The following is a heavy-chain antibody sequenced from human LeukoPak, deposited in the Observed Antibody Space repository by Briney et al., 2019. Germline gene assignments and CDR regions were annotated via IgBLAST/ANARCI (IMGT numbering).Heavy chain of an antibody. CDR3: ARDLDGTMHDGDY. J-gene: IGHJ4*02. CDR2: ISYDGSNK. D-gene: IGHD1-14*01. V-gene: IGHV3-30-3*01. CDR1: GFTFSSYA. Sequence: GRSLRLSCAASGFTFSSYAMHWVRQAPGKGLEWVAVISYDGSNKYYAGSVKGRFTISRDNSKNTLYLQMNSLRAEDTAVHYCARDLDGTMHDGDYWGQGTLVTVSS.